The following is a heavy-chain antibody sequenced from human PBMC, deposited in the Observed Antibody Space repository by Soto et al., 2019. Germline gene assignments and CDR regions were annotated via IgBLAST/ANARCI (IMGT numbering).Heavy chain of an antibody. J-gene: IGHJ4*02. CDR1: GGSFSGYY. D-gene: IGHD6-13*01. Sequence: SETLSLTCAVYGGSFSGYYWSWIRQPPGKGLEWIGEINHSGSTNYNPSLKSRVTISVDTSKNQFSLKLSSVTAADTAVYYCARAGGSSWSTHRIDYWGQGXLVTVSS. CDR2: INHSGST. CDR3: ARAGGSSWSTHRIDY. V-gene: IGHV4-34*01.